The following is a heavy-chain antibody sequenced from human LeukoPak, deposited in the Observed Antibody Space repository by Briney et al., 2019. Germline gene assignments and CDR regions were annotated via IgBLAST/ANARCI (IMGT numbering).Heavy chain of an antibody. Sequence: SETLSLTCTVSGGSISSYYWSWIRQPPGKGLEWIGYIYYSGSTNYNPSLKSRVTISVDTSKNQFSLKLSSVTAADTAVYYCASQGSESKWGDYYGMDVWGQGTTVTVSS. J-gene: IGHJ6*02. V-gene: IGHV4-59*08. CDR3: ASQGSESKWGDYYGMDV. CDR2: IYYSGST. CDR1: GGSISSYY. D-gene: IGHD3-10*01.